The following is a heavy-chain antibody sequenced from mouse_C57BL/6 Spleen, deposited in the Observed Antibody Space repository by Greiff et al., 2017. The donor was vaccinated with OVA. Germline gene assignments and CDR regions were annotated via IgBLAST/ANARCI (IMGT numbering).Heavy chain of an antibody. V-gene: IGHV1-18*01. J-gene: IGHJ3*01. Sequence: EVKLVESGPELVKPGASVKIPCKASGYTFTDYNMDWVKQSHGKSLEWIGDINPNNGGTIYNQKFKGKATLTVDKSSSTAYMELRSLRSEDTAVYYCSRSNYGSSPWFAYWGQGTLVTVSA. CDR3: SRSNYGSSPWFAY. CDR2: INPNNGGT. D-gene: IGHD1-1*01. CDR1: GYTFTDYN.